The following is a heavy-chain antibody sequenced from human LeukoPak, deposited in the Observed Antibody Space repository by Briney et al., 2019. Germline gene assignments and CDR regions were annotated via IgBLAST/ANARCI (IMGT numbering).Heavy chain of an antibody. CDR1: GYTFTGYY. V-gene: IGHV1-2*02. J-gene: IGHJ4*02. CDR3: ASSGCSGGSCFNPAGY. Sequence: ASVKVSCKASGYTFTGYYMHWVRQAPGQGLEWMGWINPNSGGTNYAQKFQGRVTMTRDTSISTAYMELSRLRSDDTAVYYCASSGCSGGSCFNPAGYWGQGTLVTVSS. CDR2: INPNSGGT. D-gene: IGHD2-15*01.